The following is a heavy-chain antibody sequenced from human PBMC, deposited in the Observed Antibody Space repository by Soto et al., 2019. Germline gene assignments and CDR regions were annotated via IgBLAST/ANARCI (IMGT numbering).Heavy chain of an antibody. V-gene: IGHV4-31*03. D-gene: IGHD3-22*01. CDR1: VASISSGGYY. CDR2: IYYSGST. J-gene: IGHJ5*02. CDR3: ARESKDDTSGYPSWFAP. Sequence: SETLSLTCTVSVASISSGGYYWSWIRQHPGEGLEWIGYIYYSGSTSYNPSLKSRVTISVDTSKNQFSLKLSSVTDADTAVYYCARESKDDTSGYPSWFAPWGQGTLVTVSS.